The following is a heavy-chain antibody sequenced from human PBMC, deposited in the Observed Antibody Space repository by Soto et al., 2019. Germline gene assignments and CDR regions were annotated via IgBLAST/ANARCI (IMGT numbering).Heavy chain of an antibody. CDR1: GGSISSYY. D-gene: IGHD4-17*01. CDR3: ARVYSEPITPTTVTTQFDY. CDR2: IYYSGST. V-gene: IGHV4-59*01. Sequence: SETLSLTCTVSGGSISSYYWSWIRQPPGKGLEWIGYIYYSGSTNYNPSLKSRVTISVDTSKNQFSLKLSSVTAADTAVYYCARVYSEPITPTTVTTQFDYWGQGTLVTVSS. J-gene: IGHJ4*02.